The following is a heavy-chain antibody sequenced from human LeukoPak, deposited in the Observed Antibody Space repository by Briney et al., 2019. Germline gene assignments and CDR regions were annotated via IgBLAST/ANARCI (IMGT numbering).Heavy chain of an antibody. CDR3: ARIEGDNSLVY. Sequence: PSETLSLTCTVSGGSLSSYYWSWIRQPPGKGLEWIGYIYYRGGTNYNPSLKSRVTISVDTSKNQFSLKLTSVTAADTAVYYCARIEGDNSLVYWGQGTLVTVSS. CDR1: GGSLSSYY. J-gene: IGHJ4*02. V-gene: IGHV4-59*08. CDR2: IYYRGGT. D-gene: IGHD1-14*01.